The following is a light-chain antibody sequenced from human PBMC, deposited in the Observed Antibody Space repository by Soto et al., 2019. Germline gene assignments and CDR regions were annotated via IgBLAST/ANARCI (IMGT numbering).Light chain of an antibody. J-gene: IGKJ2*01. CDR2: VAS. CDR1: QSISSN. Sequence: DIQMTQSPSSLSSSVGDRVTLTCRASQSISSNYNWYQQQPGEAPKLLIYVASSLQSGVPSRISGSEAGTDYTLTSSSLQPDDVGTYYCQQSYSTPYTFGQGTKLEIK. CDR3: QQSYSTPYT. V-gene: IGKV1-39*01.